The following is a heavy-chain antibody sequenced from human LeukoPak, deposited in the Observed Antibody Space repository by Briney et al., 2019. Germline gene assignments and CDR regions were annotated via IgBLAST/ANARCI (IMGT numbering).Heavy chain of an antibody. CDR1: GGSISSSSYY. J-gene: IGHJ4*02. D-gene: IGHD3-22*01. Sequence: SETLSLTCTVSGGSISSSSYYWGWIRQPPGKGLEWIGSIYYSGSTYYNPSLKSRVTISVDTSKNQFSLKLSSVTAADTAVYYCARLYRYYYDSSGYYYVDYWGQGTLVTVSS. CDR3: ARLYRYYYDSSGYYYVDY. V-gene: IGHV4-39*07. CDR2: IYYSGST.